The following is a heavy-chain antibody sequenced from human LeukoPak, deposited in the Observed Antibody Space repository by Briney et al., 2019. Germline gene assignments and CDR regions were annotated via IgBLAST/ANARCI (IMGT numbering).Heavy chain of an antibody. CDR2: IYYSGST. V-gene: IGHV4-30-4*01. Sequence: SETLSLTCTVSGGSISSGDYYWSWIRQPPGKGLEWIGYIYYSGSTYYNPSLESRVTISVDTSKNQFSLKLSSVTAADTAVYYCARAYYDSSGYYYYYGMDVWGQGTTVTVSS. CDR1: GGSISSGDYY. CDR3: ARAYYDSSGYYYYYGMDV. J-gene: IGHJ6*02. D-gene: IGHD3-22*01.